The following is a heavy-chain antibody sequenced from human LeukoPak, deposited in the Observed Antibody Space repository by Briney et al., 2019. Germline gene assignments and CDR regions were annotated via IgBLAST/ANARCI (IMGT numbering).Heavy chain of an antibody. CDR3: ASGYDSSGYFYYFDY. V-gene: IGHV1-2*02. CDR1: GYTFTGYY. J-gene: IGHJ4*02. CDR2: INPNSGGT. D-gene: IGHD3-22*01. Sequence: ASVKVSCKASGYTFTGYYMHWVRQAPGQGLEWMGWINPNSGGTNYAQKFQGRVTMTRDTSISTAYMELSRLRSDDTAVYYCASGYDSSGYFYYFDYWGQGTLVTVSS.